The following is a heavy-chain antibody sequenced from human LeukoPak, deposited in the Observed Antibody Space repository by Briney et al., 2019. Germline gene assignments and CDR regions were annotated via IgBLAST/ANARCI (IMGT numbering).Heavy chain of an antibody. V-gene: IGHV4-59*08. CDR3: ARHDGRQKYFNV. CDR2: IYYSGST. D-gene: IGHD3-9*01. J-gene: IGHJ4*02. CDR1: GGSITTYY. Sequence: SETLSLTCTVSGGSITTYYWSWIRQTPGKGLEWIGYIYYSGSTNYNPSLKSRVTISVDTSKKQFSLKLTSVTAADTAVYYCARHDGRQKYFNVWGQGTLVTVSS.